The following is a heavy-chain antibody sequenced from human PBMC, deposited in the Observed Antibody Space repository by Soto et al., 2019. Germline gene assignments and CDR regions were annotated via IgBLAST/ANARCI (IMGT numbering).Heavy chain of an antibody. D-gene: IGHD2-15*01. CDR3: ARTKCSGGSCYSWSLDY. CDR2: RYYSEST. Sequence: PSETLSLTCTVPGGSITTGGYYWSWIRQLPGKGLEWIGHRYYSESTYYNPSLKSRVSISLDTSKNQFSLKLSFVTAADTAMYYCARTKCSGGSCYSWSLDYWGQGTPVT. J-gene: IGHJ4*02. CDR1: GGSITTGGYY. V-gene: IGHV4-31*03.